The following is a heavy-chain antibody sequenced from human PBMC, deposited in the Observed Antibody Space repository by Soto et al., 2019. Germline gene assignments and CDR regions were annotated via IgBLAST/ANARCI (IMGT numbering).Heavy chain of an antibody. CDR1: GDSVSSNSAA. D-gene: IGHD5-12*01. J-gene: IGHJ5*02. CDR3: AREAWEMATITAGDWFDP. V-gene: IGHV6-1*01. CDR2: TYYRSKWYN. Sequence: SQTLSLTCAISGDSVSSNSAAWNWIRQSPSRGLEWLGRTYYRSKWYNDYAVSVKSRITINPDTSKNHFSLQLNSVTPEDTAVYYCAREAWEMATITAGDWFDPWGQGTLVTVSS.